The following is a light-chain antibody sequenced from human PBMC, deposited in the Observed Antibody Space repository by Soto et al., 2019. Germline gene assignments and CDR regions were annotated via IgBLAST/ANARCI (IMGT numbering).Light chain of an antibody. J-gene: IGLJ1*01. CDR1: SSDVGGYNY. V-gene: IGLV2-8*01. Sequence: QSVATPAPAASGCRGQSVTISCTGASSDVGGYNYVSCYQQHPGKAPQLMIYEVTKRPSGVPDRFSGSKSGNTASLTVSGLQADDEADYYCSSYAGSNKSVFGTGTKVTVL. CDR2: EVT. CDR3: SSYAGSNKSV.